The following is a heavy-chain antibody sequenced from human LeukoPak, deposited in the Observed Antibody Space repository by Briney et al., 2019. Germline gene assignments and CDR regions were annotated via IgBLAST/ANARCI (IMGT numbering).Heavy chain of an antibody. J-gene: IGHJ6*03. CDR2: IYYSGST. V-gene: IGHV4-59*12. Sequence: PSETLSLTCTVSGGSISSYYWSWIRQPPGKGLEWIGYIYYSGSTNYNPSLKSRVTISVDTSKNQFSLKLSSVTAADTAVYYCARGVIYFWSGYSRYYYYMDVWGKGTTVTVSS. CDR3: ARGVIYFWSGYSRYYYYMDV. D-gene: IGHD3-3*01. CDR1: GGSISSYY.